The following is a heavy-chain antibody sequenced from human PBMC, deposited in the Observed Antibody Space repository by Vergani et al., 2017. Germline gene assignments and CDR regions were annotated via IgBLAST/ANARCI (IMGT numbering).Heavy chain of an antibody. J-gene: IGHJ4*02. CDR2: IYWNDDK. V-gene: IGHV2-5*01. CDR1: GFSLSTSGVG. Sequence: QITLKESGPTLVKPTQTLTLTFTFSGFSLSTSGVGVGSIRQSPGRALEWLELIYWNDDKRYSPSLKSRLTITKDTSKNQVVLTMTNMDPVDTATYYCAHKGSSGWRHYWGQGTLVTVSS. CDR3: AHKGSSGWRHY. D-gene: IGHD6-19*01.